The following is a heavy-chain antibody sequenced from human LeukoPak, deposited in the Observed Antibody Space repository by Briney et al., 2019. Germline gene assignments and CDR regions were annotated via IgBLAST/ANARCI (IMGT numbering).Heavy chain of an antibody. V-gene: IGHV3-74*01. Sequence: GGSLRLSCAVSGVTFSGHWMFWVRHAPGKGLEWVSSTNSDGSSRVYTDSVKGRFTFARENAKKTLYLQMNSLRAEDTAVYYCARARWYSCDYWGQGTLVTVSS. D-gene: IGHD5-24*01. CDR2: TNSDGSSR. CDR3: ARARWYSCDY. J-gene: IGHJ4*02. CDR1: GVTFSGHW.